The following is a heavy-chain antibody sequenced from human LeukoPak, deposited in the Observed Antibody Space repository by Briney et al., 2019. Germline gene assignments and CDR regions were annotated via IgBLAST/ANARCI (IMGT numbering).Heavy chain of an antibody. Sequence: SETLSLTCTVSGGSIGSSSYYWGWIRQPPGKGLEWIGSIYYSGSTYYNPSLKSRVTISVDTSKNQFSMKLSSVTAADTAVYYCARDSNYYGSGSLTSYYFDYWGQGTLVTVSS. CDR1: GGSIGSSSYY. J-gene: IGHJ4*02. D-gene: IGHD3-10*01. CDR2: IYYSGST. V-gene: IGHV4-39*07. CDR3: ARDSNYYGSGSLTSYYFDY.